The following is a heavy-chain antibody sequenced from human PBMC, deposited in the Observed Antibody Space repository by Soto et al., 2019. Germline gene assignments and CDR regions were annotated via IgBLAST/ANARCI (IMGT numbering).Heavy chain of an antibody. CDR3: APPSGVYGMDV. CDR2: ISSSSSYI. V-gene: IGHV3-21*01. D-gene: IGHD3-10*01. CDR1: GFTFSSYS. Sequence: LRLSCAASGFTFSSYSMNWVRQAPGKGLEWVSSISSSSSYIYYADSVKGRFTISRDNAKNSLYLQMNSLRAEDTAVYYCAPPSGVYGMDVWGQGTTVTVSS. J-gene: IGHJ6*02.